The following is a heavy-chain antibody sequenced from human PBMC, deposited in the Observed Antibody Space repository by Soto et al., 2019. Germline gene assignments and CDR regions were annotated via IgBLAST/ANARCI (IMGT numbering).Heavy chain of an antibody. CDR1: GFSFISYW. J-gene: IGHJ4*02. CDR3: GKAQNRDFSDFDS. D-gene: IGHD3-10*01. CDR2: VSLDGGSK. Sequence: GRPLRLSCAASGFSFISYWMSWVRQAPGKGPEWVAIVSLDGGSKNYADSMKGRFTISRDNAKNTLYLQMKSLRAEDTAVYYCGKAQNRDFSDFDSWGQGTQVTVSS. V-gene: IGHV3-23*01.